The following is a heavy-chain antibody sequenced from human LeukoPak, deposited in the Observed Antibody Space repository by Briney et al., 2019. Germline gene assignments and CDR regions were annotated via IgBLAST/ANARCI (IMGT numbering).Heavy chain of an antibody. V-gene: IGHV4-4*02. CDR3: AKGYCRGNSCYDDRGAFDY. CDR2: IYHSGIT. D-gene: IGHD2-2*01. J-gene: IGHJ4*02. CDR1: GGSISSSNW. Sequence: SGTLSLTCAVSGGSISSSNWWSWVRQPPGKGLEWIGEIYHSGITNYNPSLKSRITISVGKSKNQFSLKLTSVTAADTAVYYCAKGYCRGNSCYDDRGAFDYWGQGTLVTVSS.